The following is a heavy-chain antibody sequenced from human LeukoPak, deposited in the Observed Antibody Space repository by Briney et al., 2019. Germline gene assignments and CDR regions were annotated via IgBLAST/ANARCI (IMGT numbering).Heavy chain of an antibody. CDR1: RFTLSDYY. Sequence: GGSLRLSCAASRFTLSDYYMSWIRQAPGKGLEWVSYISSSGSTIYYADSVKGRFTISRDNAKNSLYLQMNSLRAEDTAVYYCARVRSGSNIDYWGQGTLVTVSS. CDR3: ARVRSGSNIDY. V-gene: IGHV3-11*01. J-gene: IGHJ4*02. D-gene: IGHD1-26*01. CDR2: ISSSGSTI.